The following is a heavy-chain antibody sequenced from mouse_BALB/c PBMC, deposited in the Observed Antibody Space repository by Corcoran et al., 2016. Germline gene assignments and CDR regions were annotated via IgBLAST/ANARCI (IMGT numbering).Heavy chain of an antibody. CDR2: INTYTGEP. J-gene: IGHJ4*01. CDR3: AREPYAMDY. V-gene: IGHV9-3-1*01. CDR1: GYTFTNYG. Sequence: QIQLVQSGPELKKPGETVKISCKASGYTFTNYGMNWVKQAPGKGLKWMDWINTYTGEPTYADDFKGRFAFSLETSASTAYLQINNLKNEDTATYFCAREPYAMDYWGQGTSVTVSS.